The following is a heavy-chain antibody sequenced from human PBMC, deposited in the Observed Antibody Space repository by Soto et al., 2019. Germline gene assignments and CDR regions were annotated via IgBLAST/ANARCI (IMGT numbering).Heavy chain of an antibody. CDR1: GFTFSNAW. D-gene: IGHD2-2*01. V-gene: IGHV3-15*01. J-gene: IGHJ5*02. CDR3: PTDLGVVVPAAYPPFDP. Sequence: EVQLVESGGGLVKPGGSLRLSCAASGFTFSNAWMSWVRQAPGKGLEWVGRIKSKTDGGTTDYAAPVKGRFTISRDDSTNTLYLQMNSLKTEYTAVYYCPTDLGVVVPAAYPPFDPWGQGTMVTVSS. CDR2: IKSKTDGGTT.